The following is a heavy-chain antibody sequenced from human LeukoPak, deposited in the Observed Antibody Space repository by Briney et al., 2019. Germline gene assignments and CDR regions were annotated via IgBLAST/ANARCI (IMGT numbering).Heavy chain of an antibody. CDR2: IIPIFGTA. D-gene: IGHD3-22*01. CDR1: GGTFSSYA. V-gene: IGHV1-69*05. Sequence: EASVKVSCKASGGTFSSYAISWVRQAPGQGLEWMGRIIPIFGTANYAQKFQGRVTITTDESTSTAYMELSSLRSEDTAVYYCARDQSYYYDSSGPIFDYWGQGTPVTVSS. CDR3: ARDQSYYYDSSGPIFDY. J-gene: IGHJ4*02.